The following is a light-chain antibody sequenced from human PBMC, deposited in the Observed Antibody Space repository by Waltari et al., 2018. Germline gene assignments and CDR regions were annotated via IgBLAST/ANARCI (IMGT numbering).Light chain of an antibody. Sequence: QSALTQPASVSGSPGQSVTISCAGTSRDAGSDNLFTWYQQHPGKAPKVIIYEGNKRPSGVSDRFSGSKSGNTASLTISGLQAEDEADYYCCSYTGTTTPRLFGGATKLTVL. V-gene: IGLV2-23*01. CDR1: SRDAGSDNL. CDR2: EGN. J-gene: IGLJ3*02. CDR3: CSYTGTTTPRL.